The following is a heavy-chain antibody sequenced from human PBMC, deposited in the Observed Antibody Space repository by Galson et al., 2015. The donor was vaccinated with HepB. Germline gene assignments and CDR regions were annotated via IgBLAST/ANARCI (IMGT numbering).Heavy chain of an antibody. CDR3: ARDTTMYYYDSSGYGLDY. D-gene: IGHD3-22*01. J-gene: IGHJ4*02. CDR2: INPNSGFT. Sequence: SVTVSCKASGSTFTDYYMHWVRQAPGQGLEWMGWINPNSGFTNYPQKFQGRVTMTRDTSISTAYMELSRLTSDDTAVYYCARDTTMYYYDSSGYGLDYWGQGTLVTVSS. CDR1: GSTFTDYY. V-gene: IGHV1-2*02.